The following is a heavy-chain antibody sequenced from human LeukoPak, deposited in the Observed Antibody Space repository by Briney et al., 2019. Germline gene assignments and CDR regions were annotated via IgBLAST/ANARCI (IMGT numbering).Heavy chain of an antibody. CDR1: GGSINSYY. CDR2: IYSSGAT. D-gene: IGHD3-22*01. J-gene: IGHJ4*02. V-gene: IGHV4-4*07. CDR3: ARDAYYYDSSGYYINDY. Sequence: PSETLSLTCTVAGGSINSYYWSLIRQPAAKGLEWIGRIYSSGATYYNPSLKSRVTMSVDTSKNQFSLRLSSVSAADTAVYYCARDAYYYDSSGYYINDYWGQGTLVTVSS.